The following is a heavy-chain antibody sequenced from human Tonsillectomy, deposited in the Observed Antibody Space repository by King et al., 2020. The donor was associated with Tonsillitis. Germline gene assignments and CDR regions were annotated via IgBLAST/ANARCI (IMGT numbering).Heavy chain of an antibody. CDR1: GGSTSSYY. CDR2: VYYSGTT. D-gene: IGHD2-15*01. CDR3: ARDNGGIPTHYYFYYMDV. Sequence: LQLQESGPGLVKPSETLSLTCSVSGGSTSSYYWSWIRQPPGKGLECIGYVYYSGTTNSNPSLKSRVTMSIDTSKNQISLNLRSVTAADTAVYYWARDNGGIPTHYYFYYMDVWGKGTTVTASS. V-gene: IGHV4-59*01. J-gene: IGHJ6*03.